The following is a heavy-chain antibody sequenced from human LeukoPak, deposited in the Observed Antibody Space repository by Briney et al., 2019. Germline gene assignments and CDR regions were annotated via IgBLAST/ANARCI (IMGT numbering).Heavy chain of an antibody. CDR3: ARARGDYEY. CDR2: IYYSGST. V-gene: IGHV4-30-4*01. J-gene: IGHJ4*02. D-gene: IGHD4-17*01. CDR1: GGSISSGDYY. Sequence: SETLSLTCTVWGGSISSGDYYWSWIRQPPGKGLGWIGYIYYSGSTYYNPSLKSRVTIPVATSKHQSSPKLSSVTPADTAVYYCARARGDYEYWGQGTLVTVSS.